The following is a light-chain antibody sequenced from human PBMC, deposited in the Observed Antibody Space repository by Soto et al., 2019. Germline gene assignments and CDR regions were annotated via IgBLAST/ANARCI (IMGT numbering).Light chain of an antibody. V-gene: IGKV3-20*01. CDR2: GAS. CDR1: QSVSSSY. Sequence: EIVLTQSPGTLSLSPGERATLSCRASQSVSSSYFAWYQQKPGQAPRLLIYGASSRAAGIPDRFSGSGSGTDFTLIISRLEPEDFALYYCQQYGSSPPFTFGPGTKVEI. CDR3: QQYGSSPPFT. J-gene: IGKJ3*01.